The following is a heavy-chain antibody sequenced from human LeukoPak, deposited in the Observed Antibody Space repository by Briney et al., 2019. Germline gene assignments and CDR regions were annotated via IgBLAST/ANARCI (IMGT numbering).Heavy chain of an antibody. CDR2: IWFDGSNK. J-gene: IGHJ4*02. Sequence: GMSLRLSWAASGFTFNTYGMHWVRQAPGKGLEWVTVIWFDGSNKYYADSVKGRFTISRDDAKKSLYLQMNSLRVEDTAIYYCARQSSGIAATDKIDYWGQGTLVTVSS. D-gene: IGHD6-13*01. CDR3: ARQSSGIAATDKIDY. V-gene: IGHV3-33*01. CDR1: GFTFNTYG.